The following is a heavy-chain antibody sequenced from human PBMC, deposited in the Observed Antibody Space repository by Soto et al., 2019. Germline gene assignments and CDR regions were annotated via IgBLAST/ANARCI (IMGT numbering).Heavy chain of an antibody. CDR2: ISGSSNFI. Sequence: EVQLVESGGGLVKPGGSLRLSCAASGFTFSTYSMNWVRQAPGQGLEWVSSISGSSNFIYYADSVKGRFTISRDNAKNSLYLQMNSLRAEDTAVYYCARDRQWELLDYYYYGMDVWGQGTTVTVSS. D-gene: IGHD1-26*01. CDR1: GFTFSTYS. V-gene: IGHV3-21*01. J-gene: IGHJ6*02. CDR3: ARDRQWELLDYYYYGMDV.